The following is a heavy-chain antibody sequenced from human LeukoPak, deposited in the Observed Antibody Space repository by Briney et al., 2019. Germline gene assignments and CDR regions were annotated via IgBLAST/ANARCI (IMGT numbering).Heavy chain of an antibody. V-gene: IGHV4-39*01. CDR1: GGSISSSSYY. D-gene: IGHD1-26*01. J-gene: IGHJ4*02. CDR2: IHYSGST. CDR3: ARHGIRGSYHFDY. Sequence: SETLSLTCTVSGGSISSSSYYWGWNRQPPGKGLEWIGSIHYSGSTYYNPSLKSRVTISVDTSKNQFSLKVSSVTAADTAVYYCARHGIRGSYHFDYWGQGTLVTVSS.